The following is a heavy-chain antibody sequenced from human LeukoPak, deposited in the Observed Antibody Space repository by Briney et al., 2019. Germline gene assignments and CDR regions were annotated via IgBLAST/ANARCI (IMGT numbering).Heavy chain of an antibody. D-gene: IGHD2-15*01. CDR1: GGSISSGSYY. J-gene: IGHJ5*02. CDR2: IYTSGST. Sequence: SQTLSLTCTVSGGSISSGSYYWSWIRQPAGKGLEWIGRIYTSGSTNYNPSLKSRVTISVDTSKNQFSLKLSSVTAADAAVYYCARVRGSLNWFDPWGQGTLVTVSS. V-gene: IGHV4-61*02. CDR3: ARVRGSLNWFDP.